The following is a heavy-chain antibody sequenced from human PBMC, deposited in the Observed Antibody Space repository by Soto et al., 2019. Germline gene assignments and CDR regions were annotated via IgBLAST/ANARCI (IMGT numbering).Heavy chain of an antibody. CDR1: GGSISSSSYY. Sequence: SETLSLTCTVSGGSISSSSYYWGWIRQPPGKGLEWIGSIYYSGSTYYNPSLKSRVTISVDTSKNQFSLKLSSVTAADTAVYYCARGLMHYYYGSGSYYAYYFDYWGQGTLVTVSS. V-gene: IGHV4-39*07. J-gene: IGHJ4*02. D-gene: IGHD3-10*01. CDR3: ARGLMHYYYGSGSYYAYYFDY. CDR2: IYYSGST.